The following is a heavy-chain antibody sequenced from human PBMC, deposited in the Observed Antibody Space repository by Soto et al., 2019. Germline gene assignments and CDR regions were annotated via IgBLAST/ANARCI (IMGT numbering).Heavy chain of an antibody. CDR3: ARRGSGSYYDY. CDR2: ISGRGDST. J-gene: IGHJ4*02. Sequence: EVQLLESGGGFVQPGGSLRLSCAASGFTFSTYAMRWVRQAPGKGLEWVSAISGRGDSTYYADSVKGRFTISRDNSKNTLYLQMNSLRAEDTAVYYCARRGSGSYYDYWGQGTLVTVSS. D-gene: IGHD1-26*01. V-gene: IGHV3-23*01. CDR1: GFTFSTYA.